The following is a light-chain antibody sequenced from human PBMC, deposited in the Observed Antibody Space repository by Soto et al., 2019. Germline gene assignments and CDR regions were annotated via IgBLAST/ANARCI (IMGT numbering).Light chain of an antibody. J-gene: IGKJ1*01. CDR1: QNVDTW. CDR2: KVS. CDR3: QPYHSYWT. V-gene: IGKV1-5*03. Sequence: DIQMTQSPSTLSASVGDRVTITCRASQNVDTWLAWYQQKPGRAPKVLISKVSTLESGVPSRFSGSELGAEFTLTISRLQPDDFAPSYCQPYHSYWTFGQGTKVDIK.